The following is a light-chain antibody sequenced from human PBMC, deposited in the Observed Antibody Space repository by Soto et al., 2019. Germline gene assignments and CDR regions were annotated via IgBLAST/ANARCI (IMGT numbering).Light chain of an antibody. J-gene: IGLJ1*01. CDR3: SSYTSISTTYV. Sequence: QSVLTQPSSLSGSPGQSVTISCTGTISDVGAYIYVSWYQQHPGKAPKLMIYEVTNRPSGVSNRFSGSKSANTASLTISGLQAEDEADYYCSSYTSISTTYVFGTGTKVTVL. V-gene: IGLV2-14*01. CDR1: ISDVGAYIY. CDR2: EVT.